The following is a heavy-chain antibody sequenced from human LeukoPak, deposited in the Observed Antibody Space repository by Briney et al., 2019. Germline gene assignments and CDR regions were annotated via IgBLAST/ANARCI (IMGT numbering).Heavy chain of an antibody. J-gene: IGHJ4*02. CDR3: ATGRPDYYDSSGYAIDY. Sequence: SVKVSCKASGGTFSSYAISWVRQAPGQGLEWMGGIIPIFGTANYAQKFRGRVTITADESTSTAYMELSSLRSEDTAVYYCATGRPDYYDSSGYAIDYWGQGTLVTVSS. D-gene: IGHD3-22*01. V-gene: IGHV1-69*01. CDR1: GGTFSSYA. CDR2: IIPIFGTA.